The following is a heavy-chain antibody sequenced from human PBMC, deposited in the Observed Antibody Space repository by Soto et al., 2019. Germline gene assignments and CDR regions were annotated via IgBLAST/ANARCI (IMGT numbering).Heavy chain of an antibody. Sequence: PGGSLRLSSAASGFTFSSYSINWVRQAAGKGLEWVSSISSSSARIYYADSVKGRLTISRDNSKNTLYLQMNSLRAEDTAVYYCAKEGQQLVHDAFDIWGQGTMVTVSS. CDR1: GFTFSSYS. J-gene: IGHJ3*02. V-gene: IGHV3-21*04. D-gene: IGHD6-13*01. CDR2: ISSSSARI. CDR3: AKEGQQLVHDAFDI.